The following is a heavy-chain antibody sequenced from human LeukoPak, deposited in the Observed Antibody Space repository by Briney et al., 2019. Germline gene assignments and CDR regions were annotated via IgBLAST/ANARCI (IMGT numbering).Heavy chain of an antibody. CDR3: AKVNPPRGGRSGWYETNDY. D-gene: IGHD6-19*01. CDR2: IRTSVGST. Sequence: GGSLRLSCVAPGFTFTNYVMTWVRQAPGKGLEWVPSIRTSVGSTFYADSVKGRFTISRDNSKNTLYLQLSSLRAEDTAVYYCAKVNPPRGGRSGWYETNDYWGQGTLVTVSS. V-gene: IGHV3-23*01. CDR1: GFTFTNYV. J-gene: IGHJ4*02.